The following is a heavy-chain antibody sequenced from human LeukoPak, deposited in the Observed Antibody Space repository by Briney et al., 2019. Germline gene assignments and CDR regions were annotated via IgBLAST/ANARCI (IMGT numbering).Heavy chain of an antibody. V-gene: IGHV4-4*02. D-gene: IGHD4-23*01. CDR3: ARNGGNSDFDY. CDR2: IYHSGST. CDR1: GGSSSSSSGNG. J-gene: IGHJ4*02. Sequence: TSETLSRTCAGSGGSSSSSSGNGWTWVRQPPGKGLEWIGEIYHSGSTNYNPSLKSRVTMLLDKSKNQFSLKLSSVTAADTAVYYCARNGGNSDFDYWGQGTLVTVSS.